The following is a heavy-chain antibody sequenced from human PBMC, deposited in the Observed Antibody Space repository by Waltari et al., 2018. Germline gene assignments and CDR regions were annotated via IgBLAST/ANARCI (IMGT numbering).Heavy chain of an antibody. Sequence: EVQLVESGGGLVQPGESLRLSCAASGFTFSHYWMTWVRQAPGKGLEWVANIKQDGSEKYYVDSVKGRFTISRDNAKNSLYLQMNSLRVEDMAMYYCARSSWLVVPFDRWGQGTLVTVSS. J-gene: IGHJ4*02. V-gene: IGHV3-7*01. CDR1: GFTFSHYW. CDR2: IKQDGSEK. CDR3: ARSSWLVVPFDR. D-gene: IGHD2-15*01.